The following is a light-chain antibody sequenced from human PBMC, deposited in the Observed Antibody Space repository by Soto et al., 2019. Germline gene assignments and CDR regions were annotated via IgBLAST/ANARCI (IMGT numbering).Light chain of an antibody. CDR3: QQLLSYPIT. Sequence: VVMTQSPATLSVSPGERATLSCRASQSVSSNLAWYQQKPGQAPRLLIYDASKRATGIPARFSGSGSGTDFTLTISSLEPEDFATYYCQQLLSYPITFGQGTRLEIK. CDR2: DAS. CDR1: QSVSSN. J-gene: IGKJ5*01. V-gene: IGKV3-11*01.